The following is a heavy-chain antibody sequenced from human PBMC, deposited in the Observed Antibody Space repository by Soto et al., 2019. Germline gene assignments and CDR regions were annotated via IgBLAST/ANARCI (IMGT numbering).Heavy chain of an antibody. CDR1: GFTFSSFG. Sequence: SLRLSCAASGFTFSSFGIHWVRQAPGKGLEWVSIISYDGSKNHHADFVRGRFTISRDNSKNTLYLQMGSLRAEDMAVYYCARGGSGSYYFDYWGQGTLVTVSS. CDR2: ISYDGSKN. D-gene: IGHD1-26*01. CDR3: ARGGSGSYYFDY. J-gene: IGHJ4*02. V-gene: IGHV3-30*03.